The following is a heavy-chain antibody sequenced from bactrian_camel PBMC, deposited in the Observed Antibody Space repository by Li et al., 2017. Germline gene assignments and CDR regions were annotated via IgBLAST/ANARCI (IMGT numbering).Heavy chain of an antibody. CDR1: GFTFGSDW. Sequence: HVQLVESGGGLVQPGGSLRLSCAASGFTFGSDWMFWVRQAPGKGLEWVSTINSGSDRTHYADSVKGRFTISRDNAKSTMYPQMNSLKAEDTAVYYCVRDAPEGWAFGYFGQGTQVTVS. CDR2: INSGSDRT. V-gene: IGHV3S1*01. CDR3: VRDAPEGWAFGY. J-gene: IGHJ6*01. D-gene: IGHD5*01.